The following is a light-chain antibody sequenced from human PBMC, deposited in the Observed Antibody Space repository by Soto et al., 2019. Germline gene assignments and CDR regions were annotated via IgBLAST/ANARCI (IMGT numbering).Light chain of an antibody. CDR3: MQALQTPRV. CDR1: QSLLHSNGYNY. J-gene: IGKJ2*01. V-gene: IGKV2-28*01. CDR2: LGS. Sequence: DIVMTQSPLSLPVTPGEPASISCRSSQSLLHSNGYNYLDWYVQKPGQSPQLLIYLGSNRASGVPDRFSGSGSGTDFTLKISRVEAEDVGVYYCMQALQTPRVFGQGTKLEIK.